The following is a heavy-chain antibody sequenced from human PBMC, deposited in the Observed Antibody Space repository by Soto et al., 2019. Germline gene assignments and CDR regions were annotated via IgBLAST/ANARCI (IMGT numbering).Heavy chain of an antibody. CDR3: ARHYPGSFAVVY. D-gene: IGHD2-15*01. Sequence: SETLSLTCTVSGGSIRSSSYHWDWIRQPPGKGLEWIGSVFYSGSTYYNPSLKSRVTISVDTSKNQFSLKLSSVTAADTAVYSRARHYPGSFAVVYWCPGTLVTVSS. CDR1: GGSIRSSSYH. J-gene: IGHJ4*02. V-gene: IGHV4-39*01. CDR2: VFYSGST.